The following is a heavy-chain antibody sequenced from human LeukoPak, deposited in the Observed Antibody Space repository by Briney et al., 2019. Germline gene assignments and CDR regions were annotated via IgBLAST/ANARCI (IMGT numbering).Heavy chain of an antibody. V-gene: IGHV5-51*01. J-gene: IGHJ5*02. Sequence: GESLKIPCTGSGYTFTNYWLGWVRQMPGKGLEWMGIIYPGDSDTTYSPSFQGQVTISADKSISTAYLQWSSLKASDTAMYYCAKARYLPWFDPWGQGTLVTVSS. D-gene: IGHD1-26*01. CDR2: IYPGDSDT. CDR3: AKARYLPWFDP. CDR1: GYTFTNYW.